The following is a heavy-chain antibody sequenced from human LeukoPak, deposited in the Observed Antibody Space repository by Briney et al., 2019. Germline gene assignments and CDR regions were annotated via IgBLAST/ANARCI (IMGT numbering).Heavy chain of an antibody. Sequence: GASVKVSCKASGGTSSSYAISWVRQAPGQGLEWMGGIIPIFGTANYAQKFQGRVTITADKSTSTAYMELSSLRSEDTAVYYCARKNGWNDTGSLLHFDYWGQGTPVTVSS. J-gene: IGHJ4*02. CDR3: ARKNGWNDTGSLLHFDY. CDR2: IIPIFGTA. V-gene: IGHV1-69*06. CDR1: GGTSSSYA. D-gene: IGHD1-1*01.